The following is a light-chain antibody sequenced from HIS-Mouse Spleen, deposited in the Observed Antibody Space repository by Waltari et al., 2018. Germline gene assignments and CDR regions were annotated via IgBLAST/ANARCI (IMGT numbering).Light chain of an antibody. Sequence: QSALTQPPSASGSPGQSVTISCTGTSSDVGGYNYVSWYQQPPGKAPKLMIYEVSNRPYGVLYRFSGSKQGNAASLTVSGLQAEDEADYYCSSYAGSNKVVFGGGTKLTVL. J-gene: IGLJ2*01. CDR2: EVS. V-gene: IGLV2-8*01. CDR1: SSDVGGYNY. CDR3: SSYAGSNKVV.